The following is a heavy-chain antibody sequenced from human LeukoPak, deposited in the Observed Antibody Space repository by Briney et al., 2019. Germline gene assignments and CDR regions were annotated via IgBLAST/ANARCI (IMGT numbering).Heavy chain of an antibody. CDR3: VKDGELLYFDY. J-gene: IGHJ4*02. Sequence: GGSLRLSCAASGFTFSSYAMSWVRQAPGKGLEWVSAISGSGGSTYYADSVKGRFTISRDNSKDTLYLQMNSLRAEDTAVYYCVKDGELLYFDYWGQGTLVTVSS. V-gene: IGHV3-23*01. CDR2: ISGSGGST. D-gene: IGHD1-7*01. CDR1: GFTFSSYA.